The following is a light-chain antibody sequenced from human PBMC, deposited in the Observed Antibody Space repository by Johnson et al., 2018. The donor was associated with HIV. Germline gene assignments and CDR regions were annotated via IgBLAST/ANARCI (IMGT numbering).Light chain of an antibody. CDR2: END. CDR3: GTWDSSLSAYV. Sequence: QSVLTQPPSVSAAPGQKVTISCSGSSSNIGNNYVSWYQQFPGTAPKLLIYENDKRPSGIPDRFSGSKSGTSATLGITGLQTGDETGYYCGTWDSSLSAYVFGNGSKVTVL. J-gene: IGLJ1*01. V-gene: IGLV1-51*02. CDR1: SSNIGNNY.